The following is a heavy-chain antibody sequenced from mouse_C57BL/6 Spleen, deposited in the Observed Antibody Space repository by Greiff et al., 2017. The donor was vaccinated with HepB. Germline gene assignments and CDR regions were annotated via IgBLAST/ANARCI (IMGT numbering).Heavy chain of an antibody. Sequence: QVQLQQSGPELVKPGASVKISCKASGYAFSSSWMNWVKQRPGKGLEWIGRIYPGDGDTNYNGKFKGKATLTADKSSSTAYMQLSSLTSEDSAVYFCARGCTVVADFDYWGQGTTLTVSS. V-gene: IGHV1-82*01. CDR3: ARGCTVVADFDY. CDR1: GYAFSSSW. CDR2: IYPGDGDT. D-gene: IGHD1-1*01. J-gene: IGHJ2*01.